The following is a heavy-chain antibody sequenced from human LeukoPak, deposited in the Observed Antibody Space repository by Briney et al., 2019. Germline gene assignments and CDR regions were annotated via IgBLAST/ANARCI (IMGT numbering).Heavy chain of an antibody. CDR2: IWYDGSDK. J-gene: IGHJ5*02. Sequence: GTSLRLSCAASGFTFSDDGMRWVLQEPGEGGEEGAVIWYDGSDKYYADSVKGRFSISRDSYTNTLHLKMNTLRAEDTAVYYCARDPEYSSSWSNWIDPWGQGTPVTVSS. V-gene: IGHV3-33*01. CDR1: GFTFSDDG. CDR3: ARDPEYSSSWSNWIDP. D-gene: IGHD6-13*01.